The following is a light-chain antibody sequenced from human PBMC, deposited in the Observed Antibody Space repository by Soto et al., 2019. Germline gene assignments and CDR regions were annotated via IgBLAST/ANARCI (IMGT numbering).Light chain of an antibody. Sequence: QSVLTQSPSASGTPGQRVTISCSGTSSNIGTNYVYWYQQLPGTAPEVLIYSNDKRPSGVPDRFSGSKSGTSTSLAISGLRSEDEADYDCAAWDDSLSGPLFGGGTKLTVL. CDR1: SSNIGTNY. J-gene: IGLJ2*01. CDR3: AAWDDSLSGPL. V-gene: IGLV1-47*01. CDR2: SND.